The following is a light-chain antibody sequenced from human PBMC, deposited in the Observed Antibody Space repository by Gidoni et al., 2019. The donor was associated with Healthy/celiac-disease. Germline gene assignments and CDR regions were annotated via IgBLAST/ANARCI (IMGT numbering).Light chain of an antibody. CDR2: DAS. CDR3: QQRSNWPPWT. Sequence: PGERATLSCRASQSVSSYLAWYQQKPGQAPRLLIYDASNRATGIPARFSGSGSGTDFTLTISSLEPEDFAVYYCQQRSNWPPWTFGQGTKVEIK. V-gene: IGKV3-11*01. CDR1: QSVSSY. J-gene: IGKJ1*01.